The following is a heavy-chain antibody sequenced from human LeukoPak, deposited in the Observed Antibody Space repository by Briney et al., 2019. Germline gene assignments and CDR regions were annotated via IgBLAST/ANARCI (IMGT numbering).Heavy chain of an antibody. V-gene: IGHV3-7*01. CDR2: IKQDGSEK. Sequence: GGSLRLSCAASGFTFSSYWMSWVRQAPGKGLEWVANIKQDGSEKYYVDSVKGRFTISRDNAKNSLYLQMNSLRAEDTAVYYCARDDPLVGATPYFDYWGQGTLVTVSS. CDR3: ARDDPLVGATPYFDY. CDR1: GFTFSSYW. J-gene: IGHJ4*02. D-gene: IGHD1-26*01.